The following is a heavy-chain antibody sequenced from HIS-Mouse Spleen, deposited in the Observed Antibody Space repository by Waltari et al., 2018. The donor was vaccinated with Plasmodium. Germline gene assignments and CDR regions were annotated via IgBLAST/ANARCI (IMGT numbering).Heavy chain of an antibody. V-gene: IGHV2-5*02. CDR2: IYCDDDK. CDR3: AHSNIAARRAFEI. D-gene: IGHD6-6*01. CDR1: GFSLSTSGVG. Sequence: QITLKESGPTLVKPTQTPTLTCTFSGFSLSTSGVGVGWIRQPPGNALEWLALIYCDDDKRNSPSLKSRLTITKDNAKNQVVLTMTNMDPVDTASYYCAHSNIAARRAFEIWGQGTMVTVTS. J-gene: IGHJ3*02.